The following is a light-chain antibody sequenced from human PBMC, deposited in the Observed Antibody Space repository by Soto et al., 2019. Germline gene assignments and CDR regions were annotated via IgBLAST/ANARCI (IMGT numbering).Light chain of an antibody. CDR2: EVS. CDR3: STYCPTNSFL. Sequence: QSVLTQPASASGSPGQSITISCTGTSGDIGDYNYVSWYQQYPDKAPKLIIFEVSNRPSGISSRFSGSKSGNTASLTISGLRTEDEADYYCSTYCPTNSFLFGTGTKVTVL. V-gene: IGLV2-14*01. J-gene: IGLJ1*01. CDR1: SGDIGDYNY.